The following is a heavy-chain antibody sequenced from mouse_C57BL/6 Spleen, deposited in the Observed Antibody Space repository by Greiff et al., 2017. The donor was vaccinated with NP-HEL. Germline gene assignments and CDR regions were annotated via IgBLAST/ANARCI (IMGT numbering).Heavy chain of an antibody. CDR2: IYPGDGDT. CDR3: ARSAYGGYFDV. V-gene: IGHV1-80*01. Sequence: QVHVKQSGAELVKPGASVKISCKASGYAFSSYWMNWVKQRPGKGLEWIGQIYPGDGDTNYNGKFKGKATLTADKSSSTAYMQLSSLTSEDSAVYFCARSAYGGYFDVWGTGTTVTVSS. CDR1: GYAFSSYW. D-gene: IGHD1-1*01. J-gene: IGHJ1*03.